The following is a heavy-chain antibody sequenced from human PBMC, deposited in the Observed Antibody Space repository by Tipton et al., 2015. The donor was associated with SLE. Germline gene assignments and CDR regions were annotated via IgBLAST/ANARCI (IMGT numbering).Heavy chain of an antibody. Sequence: LSLTCAASGFTFSSYGMHWVRQAPGKGLEWVAVIWYDGSNKYYADSVKGRFTISRDNSKNTLYLQMDSLRAEDTAVYYCARDGSAFDYWGQGTLVTVSS. J-gene: IGHJ4*02. CDR3: ARDGSAFDY. CDR2: IWYDGSNK. V-gene: IGHV3-33*01. D-gene: IGHD1-26*01. CDR1: GFTFSSYG.